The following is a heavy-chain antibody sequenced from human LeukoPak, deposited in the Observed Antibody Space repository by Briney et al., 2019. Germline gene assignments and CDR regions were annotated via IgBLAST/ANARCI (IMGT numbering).Heavy chain of an antibody. D-gene: IGHD1-26*01. V-gene: IGHV7-4-1*02. CDR2: INTATGDP. J-gene: IGHJ4*02. CDR1: GYPFNRYA. Sequence: ASVKVSCKPSGYPFNRYAMNWVRQAPGQGLECMGWINTATGDPMYAQGFTGRFVFSFDTSVSTAYLQIRSLKTEDTAVYYCARGYSGSYYGFDSWGQGTLVTVSS. CDR3: ARGYSGSYYGFDS.